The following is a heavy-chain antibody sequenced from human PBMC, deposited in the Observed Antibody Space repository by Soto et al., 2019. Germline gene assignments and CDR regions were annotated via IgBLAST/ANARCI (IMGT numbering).Heavy chain of an antibody. CDR3: ARDSDSSSWYDDPYYYGMDV. CDR1: GGTFSSYA. Sequence: QVQLVQSWAEVKKPGSSVKVSCKASGGTFSSYAISWVRQAPGQGLEWMGGIIPIFGTANYAQKFQGRVTITADESTSTAYMELSSLRSEDTAVYYCARDSDSSSWYDDPYYYGMDVWGQGTTVTVSS. CDR2: IIPIFGTA. J-gene: IGHJ6*02. D-gene: IGHD6-13*01. V-gene: IGHV1-69*12.